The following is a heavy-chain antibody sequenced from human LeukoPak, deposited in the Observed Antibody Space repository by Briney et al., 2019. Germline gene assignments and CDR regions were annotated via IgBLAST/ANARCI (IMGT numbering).Heavy chain of an antibody. Sequence: GGSLRLSCAASEFTVSSSYMSWVRQAPGKGREWVSVIYSCGSTYYADSVKGRFTISRDNSKNTLYLQMNSLRAEDTAVYYCARESTVTAPYFDYWGQGTLVTVAS. CDR1: EFTVSSSY. CDR3: ARESTVTAPYFDY. D-gene: IGHD4-17*01. J-gene: IGHJ4*02. V-gene: IGHV3-53*01. CDR2: IYSCGST.